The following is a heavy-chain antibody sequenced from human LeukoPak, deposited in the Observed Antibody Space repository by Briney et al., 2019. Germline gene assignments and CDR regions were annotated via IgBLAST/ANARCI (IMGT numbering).Heavy chain of an antibody. CDR3: AKKKTDYSYPSSFDY. V-gene: IGHV3-9*01. CDR2: ISWNSGSI. D-gene: IGHD4-11*01. Sequence: GGSLRLSCAASGFTFSSYAMSWVRQAPGKGLEWVSGISWNSGSIGYADSVKGRFTISRDNAKNSLYLQMNSLRAEDTALYYCAKKKTDYSYPSSFDYWGQGTLVTVSS. J-gene: IGHJ4*02. CDR1: GFTFSSYA.